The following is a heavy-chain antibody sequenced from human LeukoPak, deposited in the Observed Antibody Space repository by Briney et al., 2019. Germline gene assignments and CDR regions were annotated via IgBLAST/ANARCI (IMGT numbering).Heavy chain of an antibody. J-gene: IGHJ4*02. V-gene: IGHV3-23*01. CDR1: GFTFSSYA. D-gene: IGHD6-19*01. Sequence: TGGSLRLSCAASGFTFSSYAMSWVRQAPGKGLEWVSAISGSGGSTYYADSVKGRFTISRDNSKNTLYLQMNSLRAEDTAVYYCAKDRLRYSSGWYSDYWGQGTLVTVSS. CDR2: ISGSGGST. CDR3: AKDRLRYSSGWYSDY.